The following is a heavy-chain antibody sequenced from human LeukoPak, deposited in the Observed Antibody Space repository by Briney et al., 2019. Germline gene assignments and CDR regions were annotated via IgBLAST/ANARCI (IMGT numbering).Heavy chain of an antibody. CDR1: GGSISSHY. CDR2: ISDIGSV. V-gene: IGHV4-59*08. J-gene: IGHJ4*02. D-gene: IGHD2-8*02. Sequence: SETLSLTYTVSGGSISSHYWSWIRQPPGKGLEWIAYISDIGSVNYNPSLKSRVTISLDTSKNQFSLKLSSVTAADTAVYYCAGHHPRNTVDFWGQGTLVTVSS. CDR3: AGHHPRNTVDF.